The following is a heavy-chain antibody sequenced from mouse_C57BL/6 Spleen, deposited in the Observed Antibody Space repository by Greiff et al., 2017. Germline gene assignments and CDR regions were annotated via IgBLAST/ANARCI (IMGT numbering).Heavy chain of an antibody. CDR3: AVYYCGSTPFAY. CDR2: IVPEDGET. J-gene: IGHJ3*01. CDR1: GFNIKDYY. Sequence: EVQLQQSGAELVKPGASVKLSCTASGFNIKDYYMHWVKQRTEQGLEWIGRIVPEDGETKYAPKFQGKAPITADTSSNTAYLLLSSLTSEDTAVYYCAVYYCGSTPFAYWGQGTLVTVSA. D-gene: IGHD1-1*01. V-gene: IGHV14-2*01.